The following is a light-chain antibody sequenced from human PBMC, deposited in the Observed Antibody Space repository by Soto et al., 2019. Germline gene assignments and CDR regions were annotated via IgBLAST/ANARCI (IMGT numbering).Light chain of an antibody. J-gene: IGKJ1*01. V-gene: IGKV3-15*01. CDR3: KQYNNXPWT. CDR1: QSISGT. Sequence: EIVMTQSPATLSVSPGGRATLSWRVMQSISGTLACYQQKPGQAPRLLIYGAATRATSFPAMFSGSGSGTDFTLTLSRLQSEDFAVYYSKQYNNXPWTSGQGTKV. CDR2: GAA.